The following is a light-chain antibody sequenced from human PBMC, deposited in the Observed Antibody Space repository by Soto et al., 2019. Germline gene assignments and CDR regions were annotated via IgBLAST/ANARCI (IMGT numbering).Light chain of an antibody. Sequence: EVALTQSPGTLSLSPGARATLSCRASQSIANNYLTWYQQKPGQAPRLLIYGASTRATGIPARFSGSGSGTEFTLTISSLQPDDFATYYCQQYEAFGQGTKVDIK. CDR2: GAS. J-gene: IGKJ1*01. CDR3: QQYEA. CDR1: QSIANNY. V-gene: IGKV3-20*01.